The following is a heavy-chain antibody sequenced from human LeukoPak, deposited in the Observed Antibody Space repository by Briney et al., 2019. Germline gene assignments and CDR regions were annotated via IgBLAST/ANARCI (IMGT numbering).Heavy chain of an antibody. Sequence: GGSLRLSCATSGFTFSSYGFHWVRQAPGKGLEWVAVISNNGGYKHYTDSVKGRFTISRDDSKSTVYLQMNSLRAEDTAVYYCAKDRGYSLVDYWGQGTLVTVSS. V-gene: IGHV3-33*06. J-gene: IGHJ4*02. CDR2: ISNNGGYK. CDR1: GFTFSSYG. D-gene: IGHD5-18*01. CDR3: AKDRGYSLVDY.